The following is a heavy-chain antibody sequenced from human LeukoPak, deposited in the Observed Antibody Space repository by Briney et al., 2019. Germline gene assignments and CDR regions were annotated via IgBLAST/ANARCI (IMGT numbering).Heavy chain of an antibody. V-gene: IGHV4-4*07. Sequence: SETETLTCTVSGASISSYYWNWIRQPAGEGLEWIGRIHTSGSTNYNPSLKSRLTMSVDTSKNQFSLKLSSVTAADTAVYYCARYFDLWGRGTLVTVSS. CDR2: IHTSGST. CDR3: ARYFDL. CDR1: GASISSYY. J-gene: IGHJ2*01.